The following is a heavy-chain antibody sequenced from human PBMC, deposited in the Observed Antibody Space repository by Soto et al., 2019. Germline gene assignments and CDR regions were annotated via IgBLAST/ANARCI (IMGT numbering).Heavy chain of an antibody. CDR1: GYTFTSYY. CDR3: ARDVEGDDYSNYALDY. D-gene: IGHD4-4*01. J-gene: IGHJ4*02. V-gene: IGHV1-46*01. CDR2: INPSGGST. Sequence: GASVKVSCKASGYTFTSYYMHWVRQAPGQGLEWMGIINPSGGSTSYAQKFQGRVTMTRDTSTSTVYMELSSLRSEDTAVYYCARDVEGDDYSNYALDYWGQGTMGTVSS.